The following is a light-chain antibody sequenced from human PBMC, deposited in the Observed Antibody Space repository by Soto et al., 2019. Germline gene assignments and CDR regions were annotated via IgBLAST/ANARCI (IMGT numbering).Light chain of an antibody. CDR2: GAS. J-gene: IGKJ3*01. CDR3: QKYNFAPLT. CDR1: QRVGTF. V-gene: IGKV1-27*01. Sequence: DIQMTQSPSSLSASVGDRVTITCRASQRVGTFLAWYQQKPGMVPKVLFYGASNLQSGVPSRFSGSGSGTEFTLTISSLQPEDVATYYCQKYNFAPLTFGPGTIVDIK.